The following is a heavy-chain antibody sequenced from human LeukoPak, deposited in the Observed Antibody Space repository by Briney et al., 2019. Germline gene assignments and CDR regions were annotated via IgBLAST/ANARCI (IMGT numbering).Heavy chain of an antibody. J-gene: IGHJ3*02. Sequence: PGGSLRLSCAASGFTFSGSAMHWVRQASGKGLEWVGRIRSKANSYATAYATSVKGRFTISRDDSKNTAYLQMNSLKTEDTAVYYCTRRARDTFSADIWGQGTMVTVSS. V-gene: IGHV3-73*01. D-gene: IGHD5-18*01. CDR3: TRRARDTFSADI. CDR2: IRSKANSYAT. CDR1: GFTFSGSA.